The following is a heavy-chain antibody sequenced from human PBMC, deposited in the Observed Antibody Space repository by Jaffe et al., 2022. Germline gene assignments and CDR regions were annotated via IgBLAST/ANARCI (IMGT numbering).Heavy chain of an antibody. CDR1: GYSISSGYY. CDR3: ARDLRLGSSWYKGAFDI. V-gene: IGHV4-38-2*02. CDR2: IYHSGST. Sequence: QVQLQESGPGLVKPSETLSLTCAVSGYSISSGYYWGWIRQPPGKGLEWIGSIYHSGSTYYNPSLKSRVTISVDTSKNQFSLKLSSVTAADTAVYYCARDLRLGSSWYKGAFDIWGQGTMVTVSS. D-gene: IGHD6-13*01. J-gene: IGHJ3*02.